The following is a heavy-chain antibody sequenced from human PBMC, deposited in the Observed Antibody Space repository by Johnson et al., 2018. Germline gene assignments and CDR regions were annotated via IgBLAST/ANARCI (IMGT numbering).Heavy chain of an antibody. Sequence: VQLVESGGGVVQPGRSLRLSCAASGFTFSSYWMSWVRQAPGKGLEWVANIKQDGSEKYYVDSVKGRFTISRDNAKNSLYLQMNGLGAEDTAVYYGARDRWVHSVGDYYNCGMDVWGQGTTVTVSS. CDR2: IKQDGSEK. V-gene: IGHV3-7*01. CDR1: GFTFSSYW. J-gene: IGHJ6*02. CDR3: ARDRWVHSVGDYYNCGMDV. D-gene: IGHD2-21*01.